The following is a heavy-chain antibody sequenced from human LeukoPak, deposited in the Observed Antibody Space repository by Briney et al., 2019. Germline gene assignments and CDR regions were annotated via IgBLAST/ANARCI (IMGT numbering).Heavy chain of an antibody. CDR1: GFTFDDYA. V-gene: IGHV3-43*02. CDR3: AKSDKKPVLLWFGELNDAFDI. Sequence: PGRSLRLSCAASGFTFDDYAMHWVRQAPGKGLEWVSLISGDGGSTYYADSVKGRFTISRDNSKNSLYLQMNSLRTEDTALYYCAKSDKKPVLLWFGELNDAFDIWGQGTMVTVSS. D-gene: IGHD3-10*01. CDR2: ISGDGGST. J-gene: IGHJ3*02.